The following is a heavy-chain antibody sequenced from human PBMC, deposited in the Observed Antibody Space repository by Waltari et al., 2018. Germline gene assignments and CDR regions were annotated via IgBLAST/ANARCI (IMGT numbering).Heavy chain of an antibody. CDR1: W. Sequence: WGVWVRQSPEKRLEWFEHNQRRWGSDYNPSLESRVSVSIDTSNNKFFLKLSSAIAADTAVYYCARDRGRGLYFDSWGQGTLVTVSP. J-gene: IGHJ4*02. V-gene: IGHV4-28*03. CDR2: NQRRWGS. CDR3: ARDRGRGLYFDS. D-gene: IGHD2-15*01.